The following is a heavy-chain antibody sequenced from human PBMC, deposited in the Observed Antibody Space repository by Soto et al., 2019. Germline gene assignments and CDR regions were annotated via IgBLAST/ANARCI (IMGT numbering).Heavy chain of an antibody. D-gene: IGHD3-22*01. V-gene: IGHV4-34*01. CDR3: ARRGGGYYPYYFDY. CDR1: SGSFSGYY. J-gene: IGHJ4*02. CDR2: IDHTGST. Sequence: QVQLQQWGAGLLKPSETLSLACAVYSGSFSGYYWSWIRQPPGKGLEWIGEIDHTGSTNYNPSLTSRVTISADTSKNQFSLKLTSVTAADTAVYYCARRGGGYYPYYFDYWGQGGLVTVSS.